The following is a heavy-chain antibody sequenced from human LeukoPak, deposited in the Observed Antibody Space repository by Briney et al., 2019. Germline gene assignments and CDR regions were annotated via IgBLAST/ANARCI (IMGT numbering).Heavy chain of an antibody. D-gene: IGHD6-19*01. CDR3: AKDGSWYSSSPNWFDP. V-gene: IGHV3-23*01. Sequence: GGSLTLSCAASGFTFSSYAMSWVRQAPGKGLEWVSGISGSGGSTYYADSVKGRFTISRDNSKNTLYLQMNSLRAEDTAVYYCAKDGSWYSSSPNWFDPWGQGTLVTVSS. J-gene: IGHJ5*02. CDR2: ISGSGGST. CDR1: GFTFSSYA.